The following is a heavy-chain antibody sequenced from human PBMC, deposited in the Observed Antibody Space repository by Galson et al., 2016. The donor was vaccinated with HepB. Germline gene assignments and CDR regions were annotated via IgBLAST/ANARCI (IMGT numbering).Heavy chain of an antibody. CDR2: INWNSATI. CDR1: GFTFHDNS. Sequence: SLRLSCAGSGFTFHDNSMHWVRQVPGKGLEWVSGINWNSATISYADSVKGRFTISRDNSNNTLFLQMNSLRAEDTAVYYCARDSEGTGAAALHRLDYWGQGTLVTVSS. V-gene: IGHV3-9*01. CDR3: ARDSEGTGAAALHRLDY. D-gene: IGHD6-13*01. J-gene: IGHJ4*02.